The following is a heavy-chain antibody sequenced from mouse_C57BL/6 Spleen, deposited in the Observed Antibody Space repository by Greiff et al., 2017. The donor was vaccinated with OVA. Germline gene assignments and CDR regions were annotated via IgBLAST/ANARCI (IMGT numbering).Heavy chain of an antibody. CDR1: GYSFTGYY. Sequence: VQLQQSGPELVKPGASVKISCKASGYSFTGYYMHWVKQSHGNILDWIGYIYPYNGVSSYNQKFKGKATLTVDKSSSQAYMELRSLTSEDSAVYYCARRATTVVPYWYFDVWGTGTTVTVSS. CDR2: IYPYNGVS. J-gene: IGHJ1*03. D-gene: IGHD1-1*01. CDR3: ARRATTVVPYWYFDV. V-gene: IGHV1-31*01.